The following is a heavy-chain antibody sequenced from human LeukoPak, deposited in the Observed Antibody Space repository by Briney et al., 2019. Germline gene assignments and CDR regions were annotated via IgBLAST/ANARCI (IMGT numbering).Heavy chain of an antibody. D-gene: IGHD4-17*01. CDR3: ATYGDETATEGYY. V-gene: IGHV3-33*01. CDR2: IWYDGSNK. Sequence: GGSLRLSCAASGFTFSSYGMHWVRQAPGKGLEWVAVIWYDGSNKYYADSVKGRFTISRDNSKNTLYLQMNSLRAEDTAVYYCATYGDETATEGYYWGQGTLVTVSS. J-gene: IGHJ4*02. CDR1: GFTFSSYG.